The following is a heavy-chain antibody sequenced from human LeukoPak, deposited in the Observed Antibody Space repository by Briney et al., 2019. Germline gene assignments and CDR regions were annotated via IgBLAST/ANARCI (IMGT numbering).Heavy chain of an antibody. V-gene: IGHV3-7*01. CDR3: ARVALAYYDFWIFDY. Sequence: GGSLRLSCAASGFTFSSYWMIWVRQAPGKGLEWVANIKQDGSEKYYVDSVKGRFTISRDNAKNSLYLQMNSLRAEDTAVYYCARVALAYYDFWIFDYWGQGTLVTVSS. D-gene: IGHD3-3*01. CDR1: GFTFSSYW. CDR2: IKQDGSEK. J-gene: IGHJ4*02.